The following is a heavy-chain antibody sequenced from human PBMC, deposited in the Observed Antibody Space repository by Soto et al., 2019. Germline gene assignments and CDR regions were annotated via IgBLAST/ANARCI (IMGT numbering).Heavy chain of an antibody. D-gene: IGHD2-15*01. CDR3: ARGGDIVVVVAATPSYYYGMDV. CDR2: ISAYNGNT. Sequence: QVPLVQSGAEVKKPGASVKVSCKASGYTFTSYGISWVRQAPGQGLEWMGWISAYNGNTNYAQKLQGRVTMTTDTSTSTAYMELRSLRSDDTAVYYCARGGDIVVVVAATPSYYYGMDVWGQGTTVTVSS. J-gene: IGHJ6*02. CDR1: GYTFTSYG. V-gene: IGHV1-18*01.